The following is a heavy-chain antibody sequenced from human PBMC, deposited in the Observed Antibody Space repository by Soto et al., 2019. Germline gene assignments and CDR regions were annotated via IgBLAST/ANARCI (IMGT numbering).Heavy chain of an antibody. V-gene: IGHV4-30-4*01. CDR3: ARAYYHDRHFDS. Sequence: PSETLSLTCTVSGDSISSDDFCWSWIRQSPGRGLEWIGWLCYSGSTFYNPSLESRVTISVDTSKSQFSLKLTSVTAADTAAYYCARAYYHDRHFDSWGQGTLVTVSS. CDR1: GDSISSDDFC. D-gene: IGHD3-22*01. CDR2: LCYSGST. J-gene: IGHJ4*02.